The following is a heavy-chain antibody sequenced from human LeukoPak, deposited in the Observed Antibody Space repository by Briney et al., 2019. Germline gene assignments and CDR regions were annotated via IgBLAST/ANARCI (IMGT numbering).Heavy chain of an antibody. CDR2: IKHDGSEE. CDR3: ARDLYYYDSSGYYRGLDY. J-gene: IGHJ4*02. Sequence: PGGSLRLSCAASGFTFNTYRMSWVRQAPGKGLEWVANIKHDGSEEHYVDSVKGRFTISRDNAKGSLSLQMNSLRGEDTAVYYCARDLYYYDSSGYYRGLDYWGQGTLVTVSS. D-gene: IGHD3-22*01. V-gene: IGHV3-7*01. CDR1: GFTFNTYR.